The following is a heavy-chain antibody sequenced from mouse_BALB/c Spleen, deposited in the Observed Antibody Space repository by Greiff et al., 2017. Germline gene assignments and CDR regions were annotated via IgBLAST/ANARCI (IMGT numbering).Heavy chain of an antibody. D-gene: IGHD4-1*01. J-gene: IGHJ2*01. Sequence: QVQLKESGPGLVAPSQSLSITCTVSGFSLTSYDISWIRQPPGKGLEWLGVIWTGGGTNYNSAFMSRLSISKDNSKSQVFLKMNSLQTDDTAIYYCVRGTGSFDYWGQGTTLTVSS. V-gene: IGHV2-9-2*01. CDR1: GFSLTSYD. CDR2: IWTGGGT. CDR3: VRGTGSFDY.